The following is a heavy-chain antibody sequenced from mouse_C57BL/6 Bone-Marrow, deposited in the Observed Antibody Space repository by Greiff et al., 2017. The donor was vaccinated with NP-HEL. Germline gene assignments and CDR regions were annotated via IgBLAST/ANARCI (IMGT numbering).Heavy chain of an antibody. Sequence: VQLQQPGAELVKPGASVKLSCKASGYTFTSYWMPWVKQRPGPGLEWIGELDPSYSYTYYHQKFKGKATLTVDTSSSTAYMQLISLTSVDSADYYCARRREYDGPYYAMGYWGKVTSVTVSS. CDR3: ARRREYDGPYYAMGY. CDR1: GYTFTSYW. D-gene: IGHD2-12*01. J-gene: IGHJ4*01. CDR2: LDPSYSYT. V-gene: IGHV1-50*01.